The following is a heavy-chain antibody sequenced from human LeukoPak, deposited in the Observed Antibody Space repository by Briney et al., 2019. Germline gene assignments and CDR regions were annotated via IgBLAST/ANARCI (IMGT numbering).Heavy chain of an antibody. Sequence: SLRLSCAASGFTFDDYAMHWVRQAPGKGLEWVSGISWKSDRIGYADSVKGRFTISRDNAKNSLYLQMNSLRAEDTAVYYCARDRGSGSYSHFDYWGQGTLVTVSS. CDR3: ARDRGSGSYSHFDY. V-gene: IGHV3-9*01. D-gene: IGHD3-10*01. CDR1: GFTFDDYA. CDR2: ISWKSDRI. J-gene: IGHJ4*02.